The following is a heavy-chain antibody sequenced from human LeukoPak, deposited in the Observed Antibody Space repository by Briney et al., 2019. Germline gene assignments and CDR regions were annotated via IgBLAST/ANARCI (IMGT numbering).Heavy chain of an antibody. CDR1: GFTFSSER. V-gene: IGHV3-48*04. CDR2: ISSSGSTI. J-gene: IGHJ3*02. D-gene: IGHD2-2*01. Sequence: PGGSLRLSCAASGFTFSSERLNWVRQAPGRGLKGVSYISSSGSTIYYADSVKGRFTISRDNAKNSLDLQMNSLRAEDTAVYYCARYGYCSSTSCSKPAFDIWGQGTMVTVSS. CDR3: ARYGYCSSTSCSKPAFDI.